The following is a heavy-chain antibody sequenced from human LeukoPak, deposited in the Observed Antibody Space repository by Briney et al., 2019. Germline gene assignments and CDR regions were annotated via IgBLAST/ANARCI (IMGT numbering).Heavy chain of an antibody. J-gene: IGHJ4*02. CDR2: INSNGSST. CDR3: AKGGATICDN. CDR1: GFTFSNYW. D-gene: IGHD5-12*01. Sequence: GGSLRLSCAASGFTFSNYWMHWVRQAPGKGLVWVSRINSNGSSTNYADSVKGRFTIPRDNAKNTLYLQMSSLRAEDTAVYYCAKGGATICDNWGQGTLVTVSS. V-gene: IGHV3-74*01.